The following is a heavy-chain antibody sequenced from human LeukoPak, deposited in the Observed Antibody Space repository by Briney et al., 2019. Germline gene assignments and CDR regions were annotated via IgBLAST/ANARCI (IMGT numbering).Heavy chain of an antibody. CDR3: ARHFGVVAHFDS. Sequence: SETLSLTCTVPGGSVSGYYWSWIRQPPGKELEWIGYIFTSGNTNYNPSLESRVTLSIDTSGNQFYLRLSSVTAADTAVYYCARHFGVVAHFDSWGQGTLVTVSS. V-gene: IGHV4-4*09. CDR2: IFTSGNT. CDR1: GGSVSGYY. J-gene: IGHJ4*02. D-gene: IGHD3-3*01.